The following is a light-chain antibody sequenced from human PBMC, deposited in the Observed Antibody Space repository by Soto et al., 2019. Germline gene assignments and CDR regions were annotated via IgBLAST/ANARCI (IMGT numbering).Light chain of an antibody. CDR2: GAS. CDR3: EDDGNSRFA. CDR1: QSVSSSY. V-gene: IGKV3-20*01. J-gene: IGKJ3*01. Sequence: EIVLTQSPGTLSLSPGERATLSCRASQSVSSSYLAWYQQKPGQPPRPLNYGASSSSTGIPDRFSGSECGTGFTLTISRLVPDAFVVYYCEDDGNSRFAFGPGTKVFIE.